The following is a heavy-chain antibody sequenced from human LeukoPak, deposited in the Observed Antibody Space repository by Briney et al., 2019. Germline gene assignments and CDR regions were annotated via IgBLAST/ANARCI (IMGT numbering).Heavy chain of an antibody. CDR3: ARVSRDTAMGYDY. CDR1: GGTFSSYA. V-gene: IGHV1-69*04. J-gene: IGHJ4*02. CDR2: IIPILGIA. Sequence: SVKVSCKASGGTFSSYAISWVRQAPGQGLEWMGRIIPILGIANYAQKFQGRVTITADKSTSTAYMELSSLRSEDTAVYYCARVSRDTAMGYDYWGQGTLVTVSS. D-gene: IGHD5-18*01.